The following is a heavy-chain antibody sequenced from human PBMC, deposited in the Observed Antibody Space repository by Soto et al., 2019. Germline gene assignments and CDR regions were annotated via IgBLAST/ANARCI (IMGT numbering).Heavy chain of an antibody. D-gene: IGHD4-17*01. V-gene: IGHV3-23*01. Sequence: EVQLLESGGGLVQPGGSLRLSCAASGFTFRSYAMSWVRQAPGKGLEWVSAISGSGVGTYYADSVTGRFTISRDNSKNTLYLQMNSLRAEDTAVYYCAKCMTTVTTFPFDIWGQGTMVTVSS. CDR3: AKCMTTVTTFPFDI. J-gene: IGHJ3*02. CDR1: GFTFRSYA. CDR2: ISGSGVGT.